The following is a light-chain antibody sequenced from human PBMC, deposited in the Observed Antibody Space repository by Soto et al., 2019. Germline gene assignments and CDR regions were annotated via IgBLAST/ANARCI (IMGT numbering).Light chain of an antibody. V-gene: IGLV2-14*01. J-gene: IGLJ2*01. Sequence: QSALTQPASVSGSPGQSITISCTGTSSDVGGYNYVSWYQQHPGKAPKLMIYDVSNRPSGVSNRFSGSKSGNTASLTIAGLQAEDGAEYYCSSYTSSSTLVVFGGGTQLTVL. CDR2: DVS. CDR3: SSYTSSSTLVV. CDR1: SSDVGGYNY.